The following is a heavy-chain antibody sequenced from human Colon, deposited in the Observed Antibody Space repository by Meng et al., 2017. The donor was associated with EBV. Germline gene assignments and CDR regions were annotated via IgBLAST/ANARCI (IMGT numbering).Heavy chain of an antibody. CDR1: GGTIDRENW. Sequence: GSGTGRGKAPGARSLTCAVAGGTIDRENWCNLVRQNPGKGLEWIGEISHSGTTKYNPSLKSRVTISIDKSKNQFSLKLTSVTAADTAVYYCARDYYASGFVFDLWGQGTLVTVSS. V-gene: IGHV4-4*03. D-gene: IGHD3-10*01. CDR2: ISHSGTT. CDR3: ARDYYASGFVFDL. J-gene: IGHJ5*02.